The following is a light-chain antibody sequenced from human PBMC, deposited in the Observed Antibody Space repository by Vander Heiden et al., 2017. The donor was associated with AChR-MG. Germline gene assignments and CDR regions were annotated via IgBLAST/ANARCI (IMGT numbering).Light chain of an antibody. V-gene: IGLV2-8*01. CDR1: SSDVGGYNY. CDR3: SSYAGSNNVL. Sequence: QSALTQPPSASGSPGQSVPISCTGTSSDVGGYNYVSWYQQHPGRAPKLVIYEVTKRPSGVPDRFSGSKSGNTASLTVSGLQAEDEAEYYCSSYAGSNNVLFGGGTKLTVL. J-gene: IGLJ2*01. CDR2: EVT.